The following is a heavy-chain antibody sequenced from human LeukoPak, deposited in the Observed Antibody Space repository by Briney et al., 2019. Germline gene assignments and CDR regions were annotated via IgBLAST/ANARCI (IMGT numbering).Heavy chain of an antibody. J-gene: IGHJ4*02. Sequence: PSETLSLTCTVSGGSISSYYWSWIRQPPGEGLEWIGYIYYSGSTNYNPSLKSRVTISVDTSKNQFSLKLSSVTAADTAVYYCARGYTMVRGVIGGYFDYWGQGTLVTVSS. CDR2: IYYSGST. CDR3: ARGYTMVRGVIGGYFDY. V-gene: IGHV4-59*01. D-gene: IGHD3-10*01. CDR1: GGSISSYY.